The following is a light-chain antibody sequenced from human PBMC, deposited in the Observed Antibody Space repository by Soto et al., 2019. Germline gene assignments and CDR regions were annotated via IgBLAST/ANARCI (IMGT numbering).Light chain of an antibody. Sequence: QSVLTQPPSASGSPGQRVTISCSGGSSNVGINYVHWYQQLPGTAPKLLTHRNNQRPSGVPDRFSDSKSGASASLAISGLRSEDEADYYCAAWDDSLSVFVFGTRTKLTVL. CDR1: SSNVGINY. V-gene: IGLV1-47*01. CDR2: RNN. J-gene: IGLJ1*01. CDR3: AAWDDSLSVFV.